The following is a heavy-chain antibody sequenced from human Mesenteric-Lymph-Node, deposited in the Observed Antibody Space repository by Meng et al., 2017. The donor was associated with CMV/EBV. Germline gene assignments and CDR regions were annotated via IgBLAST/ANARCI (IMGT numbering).Heavy chain of an antibody. D-gene: IGHD6-19*01. V-gene: IGHV1-69*04. CDR2: IIPILDIT. CDR3: ARDFSSGWSPGLL. J-gene: IGHJ4*02. CDR1: GGTFSRAA. Sequence: NAYGGTFSRAAISWVRQAPGQGIEWMGRIIPILDITNYAQRFQGRVKITADKTTSTAYMEVSSLGSEDTAVYYCARDFSSGWSPGLLWGQGTLVTVSS.